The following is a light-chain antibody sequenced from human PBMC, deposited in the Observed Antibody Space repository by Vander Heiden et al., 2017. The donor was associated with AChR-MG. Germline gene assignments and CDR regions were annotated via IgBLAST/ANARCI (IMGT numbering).Light chain of an antibody. Sequence: QSVLTQPPSVSGAPGQRVTISCTGSSANIGAGYDGHWYQQLPGTATKLLSYGNSNRPSGVPDRFSGSKSGTSASLAITGLQAEDEADYYCQSYDSSLSGSKVFGGGTKLTVL. CDR1: SANIGAGYD. V-gene: IGLV1-40*01. J-gene: IGLJ3*02. CDR2: GNS. CDR3: QSYDSSLSGSKV.